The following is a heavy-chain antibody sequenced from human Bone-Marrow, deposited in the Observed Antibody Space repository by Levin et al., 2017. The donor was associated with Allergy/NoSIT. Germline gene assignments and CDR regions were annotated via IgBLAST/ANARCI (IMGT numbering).Heavy chain of an antibody. J-gene: IGHJ5*02. CDR3: ARDRFYSDSGSNFSWFDP. CDR2: IQSNGKT. V-gene: IGHV3-74*01. CDR1: GFTFSTYW. D-gene: IGHD3-10*01. Sequence: GESLKISCAASGFTFSTYWMHWVRQAPWKGLVWVSRIQSNGKTNYADSVKGRFTISRDNAKNTLYLQMNSLTVEDTAVYYCARDRFYSDSGSNFSWFDPWGQGTLVTVSS.